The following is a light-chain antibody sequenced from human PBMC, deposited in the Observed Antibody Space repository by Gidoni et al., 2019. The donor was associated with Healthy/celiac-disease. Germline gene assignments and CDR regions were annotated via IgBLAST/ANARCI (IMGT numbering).Light chain of an antibody. CDR1: QSISSY. J-gene: IGKJ2*01. Sequence: DIQMIQSPSSLSASVGDRVTITCRASQSISSYLNWYQQKPGKAPKLLIYAASSLQSGVPPRFGGSGSGTDFTLTISSLQPEDFATYYCQQSYSTPDTFGQGTKLEIK. CDR3: QQSYSTPDT. CDR2: AAS. V-gene: IGKV1-39*01.